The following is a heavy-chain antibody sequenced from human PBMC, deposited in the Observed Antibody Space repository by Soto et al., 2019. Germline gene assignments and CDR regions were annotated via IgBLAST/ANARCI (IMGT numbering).Heavy chain of an antibody. CDR3: ARGIQLWKTIDY. D-gene: IGHD5-18*01. Sequence: SETLSLTCAVYGGSFSGYYWSWIRQPPGKGLEWIGEINHSGSTNYNPSLKSRVTISVDTSKNQFSLKLSSVTAADTAVYYCARGIQLWKTIDYWGQGTLVTVS. CDR2: INHSGST. V-gene: IGHV4-34*01. J-gene: IGHJ4*02. CDR1: GGSFSGYY.